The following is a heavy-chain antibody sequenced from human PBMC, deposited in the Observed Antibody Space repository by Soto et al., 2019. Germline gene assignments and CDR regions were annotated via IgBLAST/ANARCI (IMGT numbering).Heavy chain of an antibody. D-gene: IGHD3-16*02. CDR3: GTGMRMARYGAFDY. J-gene: IGHJ4*02. CDR1: GLTFSNVW. CDR2: IKRKDDGGTT. Sequence: EVQLVESGGGLVKPGGSLRLSCAVSGLTFSNVWMNWVRQAPGKGLEWVGRIKRKDDGGTTDYAAPVKGRFTISRDDSRNTLYLQMNSLYTEDTAVYYCGTGMRMARYGAFDYWGRGTLVTVSS. V-gene: IGHV3-15*01.